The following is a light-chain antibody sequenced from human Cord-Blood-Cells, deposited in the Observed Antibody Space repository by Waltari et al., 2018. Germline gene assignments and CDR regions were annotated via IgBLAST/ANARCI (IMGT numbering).Light chain of an antibody. V-gene: IGLV1-47*02. CDR2: DVS. CDR3: SSYTSSSTYVV. Sequence: QSVLTQPPSASGTPGQRVTISCSGSSSNIGSNYVYWYQQLPGTAPKLMIYDVSKRPSGVSNRFSGSKSGNTASLTISGLQAEDEADYYCSSYTSSSTYVVFGGGTKLTVL. J-gene: IGLJ2*01. CDR1: SSNIGSNY.